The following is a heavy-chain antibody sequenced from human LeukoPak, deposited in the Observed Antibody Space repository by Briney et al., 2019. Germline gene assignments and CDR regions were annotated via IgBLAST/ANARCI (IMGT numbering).Heavy chain of an antibody. CDR3: ASGTTERIDY. J-gene: IGHJ4*02. CDR2: INPSSGVT. V-gene: IGHV1-2*06. Sequence: ASVKVSCKASGYTFTASYMHWVRQAPGQGLEWGGRINPSSGVTDYAQKFQGRVTMTRDTAITTAYMELTSLRSDDTAVYYCASGTTERIDYWGQGTLITVSS. CDR1: GYTFTASY. D-gene: IGHD1/OR15-1a*01.